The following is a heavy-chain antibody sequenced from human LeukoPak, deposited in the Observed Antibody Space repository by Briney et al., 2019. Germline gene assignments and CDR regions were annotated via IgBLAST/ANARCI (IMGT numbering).Heavy chain of an antibody. Sequence: PSETLSLTCTVSGDSLNSSTYYWGWVRQPPGKGLEYIGSVFYSGNSYYNPTLKGRVTLSIDTSNNHFSLRLSSVTAADTAVYYCARSLFRIAARPHFDYWGRGTLVTVSS. CDR2: VFYSGNS. D-gene: IGHD6-6*01. CDR3: ARSLFRIAARPHFDY. CDR1: GDSLNSSTYY. V-gene: IGHV4-39*02. J-gene: IGHJ4*02.